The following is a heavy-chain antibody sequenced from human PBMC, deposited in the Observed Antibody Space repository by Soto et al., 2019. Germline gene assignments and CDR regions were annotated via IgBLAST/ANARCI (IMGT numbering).Heavy chain of an antibody. CDR3: AKDQASGQGSFDS. CDR2: ISYDGSNQ. J-gene: IGHJ4*02. Sequence: VKLVESGGGVVQPGGSRRLSCAASGFTFNIYGMHWVRQAPDKGLECVALISYDGSNQYYADSVKGRFTISRDNSKNTLFLQMNSLRADDTAVYYCAKDQASGQGSFDSWGQGTLVTVSS. CDR1: GFTFNIYG. V-gene: IGHV3-30*18.